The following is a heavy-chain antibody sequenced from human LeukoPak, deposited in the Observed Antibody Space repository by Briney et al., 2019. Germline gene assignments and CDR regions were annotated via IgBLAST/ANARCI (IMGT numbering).Heavy chain of an antibody. J-gene: IGHJ3*02. CDR2: IWDDGRNK. CDR1: GFTFSSYG. Sequence: GGALRLSCAASGFTFSSYGMHWVRQAPGRGLEWVALIWDDGRNKYYADSVTGRFPISRDNYKNTLSLQLNSMRDEDTAVYYCARAGGSSGYPDALDIWGQGTMVTVSA. D-gene: IGHD3-22*01. V-gene: IGHV3-33*01. CDR3: ARAGGSSGYPDALDI.